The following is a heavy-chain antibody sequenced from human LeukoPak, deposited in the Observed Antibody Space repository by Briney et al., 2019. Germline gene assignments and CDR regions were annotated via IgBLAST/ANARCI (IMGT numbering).Heavy chain of an antibody. CDR3: ASSQSSGYYYTIYY. Sequence: SETLSLTCTVSGDSISSGDYYWSWIRQPAGKGLEWIGRISSSGSTNYNPSLKSRVTISVDTSKNQFSLKLSSVTAADTAVYYCASSQSSGYYYTIYYWGQGTLVTVSS. D-gene: IGHD3-22*01. V-gene: IGHV4-61*02. CDR2: ISSSGST. J-gene: IGHJ4*02. CDR1: GDSISSGDYY.